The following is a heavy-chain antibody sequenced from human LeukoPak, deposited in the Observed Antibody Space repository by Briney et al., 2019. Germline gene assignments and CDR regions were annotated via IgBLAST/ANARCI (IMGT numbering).Heavy chain of an antibody. CDR3: AREFRKSVGWYFDL. J-gene: IGHJ2*01. Sequence: SGGSLRLSCAASGFTFSSYSMNWVRQAPGKGLEWVSSISSSSTYIHYADSVKGRFTISRDNAKKSLYLQMNSLRAEDTAVYYCAREFRKSVGWYFDLWGRGTLVTVSS. CDR1: GFTFSSYS. V-gene: IGHV3-21*01. CDR2: ISSSSTYI.